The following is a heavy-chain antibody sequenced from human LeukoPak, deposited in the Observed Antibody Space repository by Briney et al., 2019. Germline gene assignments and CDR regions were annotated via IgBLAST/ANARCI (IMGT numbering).Heavy chain of an antibody. J-gene: IGHJ4*02. D-gene: IGHD3-10*01. CDR2: INQEGREK. Sequence: GGALRLSRAAPGFTFNRDWMNWVRQAPGKGLEWGANINQEGREKYYVDSVKGRFTISRDNAKNSLYLQLYRLRAQDTAVYYWARDPDPMTGVSFDYWGEGTLVTVSS. CDR1: GFTFNRDW. V-gene: IGHV3-7*01. CDR3: ARDPDPMTGVSFDY.